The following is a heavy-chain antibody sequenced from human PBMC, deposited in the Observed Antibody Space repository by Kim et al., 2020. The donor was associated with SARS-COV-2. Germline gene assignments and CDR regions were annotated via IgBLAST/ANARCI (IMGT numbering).Heavy chain of an antibody. CDR2: INPNSGGT. Sequence: ASVKVSCKASGYTFTGYYMHWVRQAPGQGLEWMGRINPNSGGTNYAQKFQVRVTMTRDTSISTAYMELSRLRSDDTVVYYCARGGRRDGYNADFDYWGQGTLVTVSS. CDR3: ARGGRRDGYNADFDY. J-gene: IGHJ4*02. V-gene: IGHV1-2*05. CDR1: GYTFTGYY. D-gene: IGHD5-12*01.